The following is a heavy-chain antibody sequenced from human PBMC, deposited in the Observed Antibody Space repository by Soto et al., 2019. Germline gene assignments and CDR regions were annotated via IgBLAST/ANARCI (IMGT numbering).Heavy chain of an antibody. J-gene: IGHJ4*01. CDR2: IYYSGST. CDR3: AREGGIGTYGDYLYFDY. D-gene: IGHD4-17*01. Sequence: SETLSLTCTVSGGSISSGGYYWSWIRQHPGKGLEWIGYIYYSGSTYYNPSLKSRVTISVDTSKNQFSLKLSSVTAADTAVYYCAREGGIGTYGDYLYFDYWGQEPWSPSPQ. CDR1: GGSISSGGYY. V-gene: IGHV4-31*03.